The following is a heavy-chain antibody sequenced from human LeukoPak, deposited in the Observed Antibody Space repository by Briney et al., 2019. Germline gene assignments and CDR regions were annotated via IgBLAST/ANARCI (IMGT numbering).Heavy chain of an antibody. Sequence: GGSLRLSCAASGFTFSSYAMSWVRQAPGKGLEWVSAISGSGGSTYYADSVKGRFTISRDNSKNTLYLQMNSLRAEDTAVYYCAKALTGSGWYIDFDYWGQGTLVTVSS. CDR1: GFTFSSYA. V-gene: IGHV3-23*01. CDR2: ISGSGGST. CDR3: AKALTGSGWYIDFDY. J-gene: IGHJ4*02. D-gene: IGHD6-19*01.